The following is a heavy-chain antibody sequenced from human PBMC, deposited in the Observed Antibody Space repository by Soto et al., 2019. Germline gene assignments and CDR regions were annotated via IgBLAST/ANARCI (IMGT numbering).Heavy chain of an antibody. V-gene: IGHV3-7*01. CDR3: ARDETYYYGSGPV. J-gene: IGHJ4*02. CDR1: GFTFSTYW. CDR2: IKQDGSEK. D-gene: IGHD3-10*01. Sequence: LRLSCAASGFTFSTYWMSWVRQAPGKGLEWVANIKQDGSEKYYVDSVKGRFTISRDNAKNSLYLQMNSLRAEYTAVYYCARDETYYYGSGPVGGQGTLVTVAS.